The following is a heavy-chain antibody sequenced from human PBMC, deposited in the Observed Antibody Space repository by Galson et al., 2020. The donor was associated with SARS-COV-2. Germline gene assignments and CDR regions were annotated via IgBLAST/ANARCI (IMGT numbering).Heavy chain of an antibody. Sequence: GESLKISCVASGFTVSNTYMSWVRQAPGRGLEWVALLYSGGTTSYTDSVKGRFTISRDNSKNTLYLQMNSLRAEDTAVYYCARDPYSSGWTNYYYFAMDVWGQGTTVTVSS. CDR3: ARDPYSSGWTNYYYFAMDV. V-gene: IGHV3-53*01. J-gene: IGHJ6*02. D-gene: IGHD6-19*01. CDR1: GFTVSNTY. CDR2: LYSGGTT.